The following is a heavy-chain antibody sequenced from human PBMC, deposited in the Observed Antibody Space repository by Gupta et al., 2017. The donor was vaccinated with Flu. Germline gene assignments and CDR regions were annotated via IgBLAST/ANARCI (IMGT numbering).Heavy chain of an antibody. Sequence: QLQLQESGPRLVKPSQTLSPTCTVSGGSVNVYSYFWSWLRQLPGKGLEWIGYVHSSGGTYYNPSLRSRLMLSIDTSKNEFSLEVTSVTAADTAMYYCARRGTYFFDFWGQGALVTVSS. CDR3: ARRGTYFFDF. D-gene: IGHD3-10*01. CDR1: GGSVNVYSYF. J-gene: IGHJ4*02. CDR2: VHSSGGT. V-gene: IGHV4-31*03.